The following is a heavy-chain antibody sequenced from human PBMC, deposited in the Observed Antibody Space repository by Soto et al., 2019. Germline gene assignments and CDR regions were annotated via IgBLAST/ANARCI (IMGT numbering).Heavy chain of an antibody. J-gene: IGHJ3*02. V-gene: IGHV3-9*01. CDR1: GFTFGDYA. CDR3: AKGDRTYYYDSSAPGDAFDI. Sequence: PGGSLRLSCAASGFTFGDYAMHWVRQAPGKGLEWVSGISWNSGSIGYADSVKGRFTISRDNAKNSLYLQMNSLRAEDTALYYCAKGDRTYYYDSSAPGDAFDIWGQGTMVTVSS. CDR2: ISWNSGSI. D-gene: IGHD3-22*01.